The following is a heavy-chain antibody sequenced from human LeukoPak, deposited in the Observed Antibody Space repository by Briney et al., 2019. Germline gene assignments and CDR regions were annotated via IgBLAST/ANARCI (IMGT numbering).Heavy chain of an antibody. V-gene: IGHV3-21*04. D-gene: IGHD1-26*01. J-gene: IGHJ4*02. CDR3: ARLRRSYYHTDLYDY. CDR2: ITSSGRYI. Sequence: GSLRLSCAASGFTFSSYSMNWVRQAPGKGLEWVSSITSSGRYIYYADSVKGRFAISRDNSKNTLYLQVNSLRAEDTAVYYCARLRRSYYHTDLYDYWGQGTLVTVSS. CDR1: GFTFSSYS.